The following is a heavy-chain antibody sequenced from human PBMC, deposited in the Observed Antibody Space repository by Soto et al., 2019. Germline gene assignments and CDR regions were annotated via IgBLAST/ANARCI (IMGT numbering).Heavy chain of an antibody. J-gene: IGHJ4*02. D-gene: IGHD6-6*01. Sequence: GGSLRLSCAASGFTFSSYAMSWVRQAPGKGLEWVSAISGSGGSTYYADSVKGRFTISRDNSKNTLYLQMNSLRAEDTAVYYCATASKNNSSSSWDYFDYWGQGTLVTVSS. CDR1: GFTFSSYA. CDR3: ATASKNNSSSSWDYFDY. CDR2: ISGSGGST. V-gene: IGHV3-23*01.